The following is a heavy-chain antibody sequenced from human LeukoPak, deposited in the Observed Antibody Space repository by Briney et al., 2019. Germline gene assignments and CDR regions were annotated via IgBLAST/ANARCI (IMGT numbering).Heavy chain of an antibody. J-gene: IGHJ6*03. V-gene: IGHV1-3*03. CDR2: INTGNGNG. CDR3: ARGRFTMVRGVIKYYYYYMDV. CDR1: GYMFTSFA. D-gene: IGHD3-10*01. Sequence: ASVKVSCKASGYMFTSFAMHWVRQAPGQSLEWMGWINTGNGNGKNSQDFQGRVTITRNTSISTAYMELSSLRSEDTAVYYCARGRFTMVRGVIKYYYYYMDVWGKGTTVTVSS.